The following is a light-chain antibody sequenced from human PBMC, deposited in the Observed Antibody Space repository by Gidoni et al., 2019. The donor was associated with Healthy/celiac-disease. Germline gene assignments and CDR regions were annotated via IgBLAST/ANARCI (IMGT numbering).Light chain of an antibody. V-gene: IGKV3-20*01. CDR1: QSVSSSD. Sequence: EIVLTQSPGTLALSSGERATLSCRASQSVSSSDLAWYQQKPGQAPRLLIYGASSRATGIPDRFSGSGSGTDFTLTISRLEPEDFAVYYCQQYGSSWTFGQGTKVEIK. CDR3: QQYGSSWT. CDR2: GAS. J-gene: IGKJ1*01.